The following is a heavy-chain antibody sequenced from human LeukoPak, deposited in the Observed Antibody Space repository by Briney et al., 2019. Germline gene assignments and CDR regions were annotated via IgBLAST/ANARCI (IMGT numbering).Heavy chain of an antibody. CDR3: ARVTEYDVVVVAATAGAFDI. Sequence: ASVKVSCKASGYTFTSYAMHWVRQAPGQRLEWMGWINAGNGNTKYSQKFQGRVTITRDTSASTAYMELSSLRSEDTAVYYCARVTEYDVVVVAATAGAFDIWGQGTMVTVSS. CDR2: INAGNGNT. CDR1: GYTFTSYA. D-gene: IGHD2-15*01. V-gene: IGHV1-3*01. J-gene: IGHJ3*02.